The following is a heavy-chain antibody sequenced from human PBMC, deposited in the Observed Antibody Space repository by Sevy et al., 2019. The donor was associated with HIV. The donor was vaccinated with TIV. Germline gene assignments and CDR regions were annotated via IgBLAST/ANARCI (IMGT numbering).Heavy chain of an antibody. J-gene: IGHJ4*02. D-gene: IGHD5-12*01. CDR3: AKDLSNGYDIRTSFDY. V-gene: IGHV3-30*18. Sequence: GGSLRLSCAASGFIFSSYGMHWVRQAPGKGLEWVAIISYDGGTKYYAESMKGRFTISRDNSKNTLYLEMNSLRAEDTAVYYCAKDLSNGYDIRTSFDYRGQGTLVTVSS. CDR1: GFIFSSYG. CDR2: ISYDGGTK.